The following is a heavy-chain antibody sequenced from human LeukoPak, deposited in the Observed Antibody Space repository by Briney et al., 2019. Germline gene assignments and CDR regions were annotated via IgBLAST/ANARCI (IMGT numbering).Heavy chain of an antibody. CDR3: AKDGRGIAVAPTYYFDY. Sequence: GGSLRLSCAASRFTFSSYAISWVRQALGKGLEWVSAISGSGDNTYYADSVKGRFTISRDNARNTLYLQMNSLRAEDTAVYYCAKDGRGIAVAPTYYFDYWGQGTLVTVSS. CDR1: RFTFSSYA. CDR2: ISGSGDNT. V-gene: IGHV3-23*01. D-gene: IGHD6-19*01. J-gene: IGHJ4*02.